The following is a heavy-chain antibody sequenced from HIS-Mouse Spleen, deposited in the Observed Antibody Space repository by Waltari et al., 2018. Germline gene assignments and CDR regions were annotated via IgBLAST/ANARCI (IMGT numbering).Heavy chain of an antibody. V-gene: IGHV3-43*01. CDR1: GFTFDDYT. Sequence: EVQLVESGGVVVQPGGSLRLSCAASGFTFDDYTMHWVRQAPGKGLEWVSLISWDGGSTYYADSVKGRFTISRDNSKNSLYLQMNSLRTEDTALYYCAKDDGYNYAFDIWGQGTMVTVSS. J-gene: IGHJ3*02. D-gene: IGHD5-12*01. CDR3: AKDDGYNYAFDI. CDR2: ISWDGGST.